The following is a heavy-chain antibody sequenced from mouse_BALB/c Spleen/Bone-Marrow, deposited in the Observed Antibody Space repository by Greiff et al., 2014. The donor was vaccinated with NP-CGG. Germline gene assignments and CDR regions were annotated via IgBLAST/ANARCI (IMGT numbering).Heavy chain of an antibody. CDR1: GFTFSSYG. D-gene: IGHD1-1*01. Sequence: EVYLVESGGALVKPGGSLKLSCAASGFTFSSYGMSWVRQTPDKRLEWVATISSGDGYTYYPDSVKGRFTISRDNAKNTLYLQMSSLTSEDSAMYYCARQRGGGYYGFFAYWGQGTLVTVSA. V-gene: IGHV5-6*01. CDR2: ISSGDGYT. CDR3: ARQRGGGYYGFFAY. J-gene: IGHJ3*01.